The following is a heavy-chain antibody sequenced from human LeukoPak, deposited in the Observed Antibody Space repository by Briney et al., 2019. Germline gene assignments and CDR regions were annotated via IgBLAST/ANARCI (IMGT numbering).Heavy chain of an antibody. CDR2: IHYSGST. CDR3: ASNDFWSGLPFDP. CDR1: GGSISSYY. Sequence: SETLSLTCTVSGGSISSYYWSWIRQPPGKGLEWIGYIHYSGSTYYNPSLKSRVTISVDTSKNQFSLKLSSVTAADTAVYYCASNDFWSGLPFDPWGQGTLVTVSS. V-gene: IGHV4-59*06. D-gene: IGHD3-3*01. J-gene: IGHJ5*02.